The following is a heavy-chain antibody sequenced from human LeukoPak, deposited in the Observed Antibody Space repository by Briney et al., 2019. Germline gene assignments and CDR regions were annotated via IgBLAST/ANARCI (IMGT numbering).Heavy chain of an antibody. CDR2: ISSSSSYI. J-gene: IGHJ4*02. D-gene: IGHD3-16*02. CDR1: GFTFSGYS. CDR3: ARDSDDYVWGSYRRPEY. Sequence: GGSLRLSCAASGFTFSGYSMNWVRQAPGKGLQWLASISSSSSYIFYADSVKGRFTVSRDNAKKSVYLQMNSLKVEDTGTYYCARDSDDYVWGSYRRPEYWGQGTPVTVSS. V-gene: IGHV3-21*01.